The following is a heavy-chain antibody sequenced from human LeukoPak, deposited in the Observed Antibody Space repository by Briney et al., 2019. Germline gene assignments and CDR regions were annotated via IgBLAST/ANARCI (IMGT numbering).Heavy chain of an antibody. J-gene: IGHJ1*01. D-gene: IGHD3-22*01. CDR2: IIPIFGTA. CDR3: ASFITPTGVQH. V-gene: IGHV1-69*06. CDR1: GYTFTSYG. Sequence: SVKVSCKASGYTFTSYGISWVRQAPGQGLEWMGGIIPIFGTANYAQKFQGRVTITADKSTSTAYMELSSLRSEDTAVYYCASFITPTGVQHWGQGTLVTVSS.